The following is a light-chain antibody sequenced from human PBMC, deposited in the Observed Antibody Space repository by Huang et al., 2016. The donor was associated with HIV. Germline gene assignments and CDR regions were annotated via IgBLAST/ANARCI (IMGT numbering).Light chain of an antibody. Sequence: DVVMTQSPLSLPVTLGQPASISCRSSQSLVHSDGNTYLNWFQQRPGQSPRRLIYKASTRDSGVPDRFGGSGSGTNFTLKISRVEAEDVGVYYCMEGTHWPPGTFGQGTKVEIK. CDR1: QSLVHSDGNTY. CDR2: KAS. J-gene: IGKJ1*01. CDR3: MEGTHWPPGT. V-gene: IGKV2-30*02.